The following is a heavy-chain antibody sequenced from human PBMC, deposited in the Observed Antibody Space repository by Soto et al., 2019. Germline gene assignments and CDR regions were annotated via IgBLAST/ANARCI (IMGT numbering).Heavy chain of an antibody. CDR1: GFTVSSPA. CDR3: AKDRGSGGIVAGTPDY. D-gene: IGHD6-19*01. CDR2: FSAGGSR. V-gene: IGHV3-23*01. J-gene: IGHJ4*02. Sequence: EVQLLESGGGLVQPGGSLRLSCAASGFTVSSPARIWVRQAPGKGLEWAATFSAGGSRYYADSVKGRFTISRNSSQNTLYLQMNGLRAEDTALYYCAKDRGSGGIVAGTPDYWGQGTLVTVSS.